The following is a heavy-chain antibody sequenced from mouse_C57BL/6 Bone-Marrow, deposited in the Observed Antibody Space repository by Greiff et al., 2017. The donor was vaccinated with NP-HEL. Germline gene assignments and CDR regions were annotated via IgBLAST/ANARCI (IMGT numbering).Heavy chain of an antibody. J-gene: IGHJ3*01. CDR1: GYTFTSYW. Sequence: QVQLQQPGAELVKPGASVKMSCKASGYTFTSYWITWVKQRPGQGLEWIGDIHPGSGSTNYNEKFKSKATLTVDTSSSTAYMQLSSLASEDSAVYYCARGGYYGSSWGFAYWGQGTLVTVSA. CDR2: IHPGSGST. CDR3: ARGGYYGSSWGFAY. D-gene: IGHD1-1*01. V-gene: IGHV1-55*01.